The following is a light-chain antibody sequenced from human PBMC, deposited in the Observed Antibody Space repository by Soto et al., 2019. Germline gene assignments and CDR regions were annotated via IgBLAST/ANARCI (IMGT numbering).Light chain of an antibody. CDR3: QQYNSYSPLT. CDR1: QSITNW. J-gene: IGKJ3*01. Sequence: DIQMTQSPSTLSASVGDRVTITCRASQSITNWLAWYQQKPGKAPKLLVYDASSLESGVPSRFSGSGSGTEFTLTISSLQPDDFATYYCQQYNSYSPLTFVPGTKVDIK. CDR2: DAS. V-gene: IGKV1-5*01.